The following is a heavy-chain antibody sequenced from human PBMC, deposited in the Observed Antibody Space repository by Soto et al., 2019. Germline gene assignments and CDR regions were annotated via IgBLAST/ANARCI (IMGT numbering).Heavy chain of an antibody. Sequence: SETLSLTCTVSGGSISSGGYYWSWIRQHPGTGLEWIGYIYYSGSTYYNPSLKSRVTISVDTSKNQFSLKLSSVTAADTAVYYCARPTHKYSYGYQYWGQGTLVTVSS. V-gene: IGHV4-31*03. J-gene: IGHJ4*02. D-gene: IGHD5-18*01. CDR3: ARPTHKYSYGYQY. CDR1: GGSISSGGYY. CDR2: IYYSGST.